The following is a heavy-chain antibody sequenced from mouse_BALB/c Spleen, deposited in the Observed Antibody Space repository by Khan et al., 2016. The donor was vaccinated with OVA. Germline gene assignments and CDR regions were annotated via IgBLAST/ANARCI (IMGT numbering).Heavy chain of an antibody. Sequence: QVQLKESGPGLVAPSQSLSITCTVSGFSLTDYAVSWIRQPPGKGLEWLGVIWAGGSKYYHSALKSRLSISKDNSKSQVFLKMNSLQTDDTAMYYCAKDPPYYAMDYWGQGTSVTVAS. J-gene: IGHJ4*01. CDR1: GFSLTDYA. CDR2: IWAGGSK. V-gene: IGHV2-6-5*01. CDR3: AKDPPYYAMDY.